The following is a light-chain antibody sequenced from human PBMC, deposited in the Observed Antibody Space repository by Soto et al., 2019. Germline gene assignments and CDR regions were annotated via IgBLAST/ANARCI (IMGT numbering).Light chain of an antibody. J-gene: IGKJ5*01. CDR2: DAS. V-gene: IGKV3-11*01. CDR1: QSVSSY. CDR3: QQRSNWPPT. Sequence: DIELTQSPATLSLSPGEGATLSCRASQSVSSYLAWYQQRPGQAPRLLIYDASNRATGIPARFSGSGSGTDFILTISSLEPEDFAVYYCQQRSNWPPTFGQGTRLEIK.